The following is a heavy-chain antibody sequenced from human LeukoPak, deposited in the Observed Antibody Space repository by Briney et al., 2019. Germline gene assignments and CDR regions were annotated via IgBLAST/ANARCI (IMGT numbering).Heavy chain of an antibody. CDR1: GFTFSNYA. V-gene: IGHV3-23*01. CDR2: VTGRGGST. Sequence: GASLRLSCVASGFTFSNYAMSWVRQAPGKRLEWVSAVTGRGGSTYYADSVKGRFTISRVNAKNSLYLQMNSLRAEDTAVYYCARIYDEDAFDIWGQGTMVTVSS. CDR3: ARIYDEDAFDI. J-gene: IGHJ3*02. D-gene: IGHD3-3*01.